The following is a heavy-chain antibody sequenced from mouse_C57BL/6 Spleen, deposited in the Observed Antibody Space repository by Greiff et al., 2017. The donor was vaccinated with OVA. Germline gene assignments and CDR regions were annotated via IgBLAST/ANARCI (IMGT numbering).Heavy chain of an antibody. CDR2: IHPNSGST. CDR1: GYTFTSYW. CDR3: ARDDGYYGDY. J-gene: IGHJ2*01. D-gene: IGHD2-3*01. V-gene: IGHV1-64*01. Sequence: QVQLQQPGAELVKPGASVKLSCKASGYTFTSYWMHWVQQTPGQGLEWIGMIHPNSGSTNYNEKFKSKATLTVDKSSSTAYMQLSSLTSEDSAVYYCARDDGYYGDYWGQGTTLTVSS.